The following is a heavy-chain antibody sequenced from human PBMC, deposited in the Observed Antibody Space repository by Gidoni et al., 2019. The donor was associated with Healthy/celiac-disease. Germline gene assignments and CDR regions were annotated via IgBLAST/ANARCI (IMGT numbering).Heavy chain of an antibody. V-gene: IGHV4-39*01. CDR1: GGSISSSSYY. Sequence: QLQLQESGPGLVKPSETLSLTCTVSGGSISSSSYYWGWIRQPPGKGLELIGSIYYSGSTYYNPSLKSRVTISVDTSKNQFSLKLSSVTAADTAVYYCARQVGATNFADYWGQGTLVTVSS. CDR2: IYYSGST. D-gene: IGHD1-26*01. CDR3: ARQVGATNFADY. J-gene: IGHJ4*02.